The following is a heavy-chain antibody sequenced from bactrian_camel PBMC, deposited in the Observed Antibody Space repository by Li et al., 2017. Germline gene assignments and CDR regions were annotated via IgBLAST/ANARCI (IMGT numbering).Heavy chain of an antibody. J-gene: IGHJ6*01. V-gene: IGHV3S55*01. D-gene: IGHD3*01. CDR3: AAGTRIIVGDYCDGITA. Sequence: HAQLVESGGGSVQAGGSLRLSCAHSGYPSIRHCMGWFRQAPGKAREGIAGIRRNGDAYYADSVKGRFTISRDNAKNIIYLQMSSLTPDDTAMYYCAAGTRIIVGDYCDGITAWGQGTQVTVS. CDR1: GYPSIRHC. CDR2: IRRNGDA.